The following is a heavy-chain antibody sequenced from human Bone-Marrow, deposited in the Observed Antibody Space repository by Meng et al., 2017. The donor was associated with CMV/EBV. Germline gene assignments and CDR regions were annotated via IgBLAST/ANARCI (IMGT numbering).Heavy chain of an antibody. J-gene: IGHJ4*01. CDR2: INPSGGST. CDR1: GYTFTSYY. V-gene: IGHV1-46*01. Sequence: ASVKVSCKASGYTFTSYYMHWVRQAPGQGLEWMGIINPSGGSTSYAQKFQGRVTMTRDTSTSTVYMELSSLRSEDTAVYYCARDRVSDSSGYYPILDYWGHGTLVTVSS. CDR3: ARDRVSDSSGYYPILDY. D-gene: IGHD3-22*01.